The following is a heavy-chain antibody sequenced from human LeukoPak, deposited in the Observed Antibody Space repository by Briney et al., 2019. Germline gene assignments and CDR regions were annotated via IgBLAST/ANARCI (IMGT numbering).Heavy chain of an antibody. CDR1: GGSISSYY. V-gene: IGHV4-59*01. D-gene: IGHD3-22*01. Sequence: TPSETLSLSCTVSGGSISSYYWSWIRQPPGKGLEWIGYIYYSGSTNYNPSLKSRVTISVDTSKNQFSLKLSSVTAADTAVYYCVRESWLSREIDYWGQGTLVTVSS. CDR3: VRESWLSREIDY. J-gene: IGHJ4*02. CDR2: IYYSGST.